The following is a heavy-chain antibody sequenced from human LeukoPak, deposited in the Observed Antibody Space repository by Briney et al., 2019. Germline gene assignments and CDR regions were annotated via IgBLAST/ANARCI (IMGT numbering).Heavy chain of an antibody. D-gene: IGHD3-3*01. Sequence: PGGSLRLSWGASGLTFSSYSMHWVRQAPGKGLVGVAVISYDGSNKYYKDSVKGRLTISRDKSKNTLDLQMNSLRAEDTAVNYCARDSQVFDFWSGYRSEYYFDYWGQGTLVTVSS. CDR3: ARDSQVFDFWSGYRSEYYFDY. CDR1: GLTFSSYS. J-gene: IGHJ4*02. V-gene: IGHV3-30-3*01. CDR2: ISYDGSNK.